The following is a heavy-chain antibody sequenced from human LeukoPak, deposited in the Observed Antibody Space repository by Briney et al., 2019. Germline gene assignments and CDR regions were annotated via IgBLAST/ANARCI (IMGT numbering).Heavy chain of an antibody. CDR3: ARGRRILVGDTNAGDFFDY. Sequence: ASVKVSCKTSGGTFSSYAISWVRQAPGQGLEWMGGIIPIFGTANYAQKFQGRVTITADESTSTANMELSRLKSDDTAVYYCARGRRILVGDTNAGDFFDYWGQGTLVTVSS. V-gene: IGHV1-69*13. CDR1: GGTFSSYA. CDR2: IIPIFGTA. J-gene: IGHJ4*02. D-gene: IGHD1-26*01.